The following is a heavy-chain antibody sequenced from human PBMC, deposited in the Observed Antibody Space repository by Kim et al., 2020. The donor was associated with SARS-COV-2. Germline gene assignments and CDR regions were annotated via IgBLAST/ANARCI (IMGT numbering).Heavy chain of an antibody. CDR2: IIPIFGTA. V-gene: IGHV1-69*13. CDR3: ARAGYSYGSYYYYDYMDV. D-gene: IGHD5-18*01. CDR1: GGTFSSYA. Sequence: SVKVSCKASGGTFSSYAISWVRQAPGQGLEWMGGIIPIFGTANYAQKFQGRVTITADESTSTAYMELSSLRSEDTAVYYCARAGYSYGSYYYYDYMDVWGKGTTVTVSS. J-gene: IGHJ6*03.